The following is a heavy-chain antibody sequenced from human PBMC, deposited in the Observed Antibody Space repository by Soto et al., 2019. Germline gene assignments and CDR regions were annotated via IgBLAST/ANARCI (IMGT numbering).Heavy chain of an antibody. CDR3: AGSGYYHTSGMDV. V-gene: IGHV4-30-2*01. CDR2: IYHSGST. D-gene: IGHD3-22*01. CDR1: GGSISSGGYS. J-gene: IGHJ6*02. Sequence: QLQLQESGSGLVKPSQTLSLTCAVSGGSISSGGYSWSWIRQPPGKGLEWIGYIYHSGSTYYNPSLNSRATISVDRSKNQFSLKLSSVTAADTAVYYCAGSGYYHTSGMDVWGQGTTVTVSS.